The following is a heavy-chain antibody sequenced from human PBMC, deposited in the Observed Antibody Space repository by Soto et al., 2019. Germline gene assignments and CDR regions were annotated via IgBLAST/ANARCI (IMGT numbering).Heavy chain of an antibody. CDR3: ARDTYYSYGSGSRAPYFDY. CDR2: VHYTGST. CDR1: GGSIINYY. D-gene: IGHD3-22*01. V-gene: IGHV4-59*01. J-gene: IGHJ4*02. Sequence: SETLSLTCTFSGGSIINYYWRWIRQPPGKGLEWIGYVHYTGSTNYNPSLQSRVTILVDTSKNQFFLKLNSVTAADTAVYYCARDTYYSYGSGSRAPYFDYWGQGTLVTVS.